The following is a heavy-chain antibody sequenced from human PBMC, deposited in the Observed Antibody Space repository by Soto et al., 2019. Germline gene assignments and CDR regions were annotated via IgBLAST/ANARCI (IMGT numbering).Heavy chain of an antibody. CDR2: ISAYNGNT. J-gene: IGHJ4*02. CDR1: GYTFTSYG. CDR3: ARDLWDIVVVPAAPPGIAVGFDY. V-gene: IGHV1-18*01. D-gene: IGHD2-2*01. Sequence: GASVKVSCKASGYTFTSYGISWVRQAPGQGLEWMGWISAYNGNTNYAQKLQGRVTMTTDTSTSTAYMELRSLRSDDTAVYYCARDLWDIVVVPAAPPGIAVGFDYWGQGTLVTVSS.